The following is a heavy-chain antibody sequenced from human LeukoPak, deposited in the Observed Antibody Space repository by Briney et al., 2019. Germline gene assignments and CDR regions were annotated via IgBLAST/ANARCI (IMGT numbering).Heavy chain of an antibody. V-gene: IGHV3-30*18. Sequence: GRSLRLSCAASGFTFSCYGMHWVRQAPGKGLEWVAVISYDGSNKYYADSVKGRFTISRDNSKNTLYLQMNSLRAEDTAVYYCAKEYYYGSGSYYGPSYYFDYWGQGTLVTVSS. CDR1: GFTFSCYG. CDR3: AKEYYYGSGSYYGPSYYFDY. D-gene: IGHD3-10*01. CDR2: ISYDGSNK. J-gene: IGHJ4*02.